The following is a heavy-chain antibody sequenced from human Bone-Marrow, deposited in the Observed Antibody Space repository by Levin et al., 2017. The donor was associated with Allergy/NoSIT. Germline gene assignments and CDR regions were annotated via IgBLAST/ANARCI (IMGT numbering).Heavy chain of an antibody. CDR3: ARKRGSSWYLWFDP. D-gene: IGHD6-13*01. CDR1: GFTFSSSS. CDR2: ISSSSNTM. Sequence: LSLTCAASGFTFSSSSMNWVRQAPGKGLEWISYISSSSNTMYYADSVKGRFTISRDNAKNSLFLQMSSLRAEDTAVYYCARKRGSSWYLWFDPWGQGTLVTVSS. V-gene: IGHV3-48*04. J-gene: IGHJ5*02.